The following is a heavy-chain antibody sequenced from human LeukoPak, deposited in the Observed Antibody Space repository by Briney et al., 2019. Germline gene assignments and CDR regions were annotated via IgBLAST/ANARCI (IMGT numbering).Heavy chain of an antibody. Sequence: SETLSLTCAVYGGSFSGYYWSWIRQPPGKGLEWIGEINHSGSTNYNPSLKSRVTISVDTSKNQFSLKLSSVTAADTAVYYCARDGGRSKDSGNWFDPWGQGTLVTVSS. CDR3: ARDGGRSKDSGNWFDP. D-gene: IGHD2-15*01. CDR1: GGSFSGYY. J-gene: IGHJ5*02. V-gene: IGHV4-34*01. CDR2: INHSGST.